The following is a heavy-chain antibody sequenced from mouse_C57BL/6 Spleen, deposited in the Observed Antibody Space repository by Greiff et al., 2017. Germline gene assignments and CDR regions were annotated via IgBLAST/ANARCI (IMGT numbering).Heavy chain of an antibody. D-gene: IGHD4-1*01. CDR1: GFTFSDYG. J-gene: IGHJ2*01. CDR2: ISSGSSTI. Sequence: EVQGVESGGGLVKPGGSLKLSCAASGFTFSDYGMHWVRQAPEKGLEWVAYISSGSSTIYYADTVKVRFTISRDNAKNTLFLQMTSLRSEDTAMYYCAAGTPYFDYWGQGTTLTVSS. CDR3: AAGTPYFDY. V-gene: IGHV5-17*01.